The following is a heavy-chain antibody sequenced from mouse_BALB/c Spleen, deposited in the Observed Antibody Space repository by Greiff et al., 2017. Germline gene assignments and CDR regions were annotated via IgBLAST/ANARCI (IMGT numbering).Heavy chain of an antibody. CDR2: ILPGSGST. CDR3: AREGYGNPYYAMDY. CDR1: GYTFSSYW. V-gene: IGHV1-9*01. D-gene: IGHD2-1*01. Sequence: QVQLKESGAELMKPGASVKISCKATGYTFSSYWIEWVKQRPGHGLEWIGEILPGSGSTNYNEKFKGKATFTADTSSNTAYMQLSSLTSEDSAVYYCAREGYGNPYYAMDYWGQGTSVTVSS. J-gene: IGHJ4*01.